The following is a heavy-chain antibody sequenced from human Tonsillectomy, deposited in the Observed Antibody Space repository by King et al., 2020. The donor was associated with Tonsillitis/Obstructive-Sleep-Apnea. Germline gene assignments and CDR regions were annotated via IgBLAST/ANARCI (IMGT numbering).Heavy chain of an antibody. Sequence: VQLVESGTEVKKPGASVEVSCKASGYTFTKYGISWVRQAPGQGLEWMGWINSYNGNTNSAQKLQGRVTMTTDTSTTTAYMELRSLRSDDTAVYYCARGGDLWRGYYPDFWGQGTLVTVSS. CDR1: GYTFTKYG. CDR3: ARGGDLWRGYYPDF. J-gene: IGHJ4*02. CDR2: INSYNGNT. V-gene: IGHV1-18*01. D-gene: IGHD3-3*01.